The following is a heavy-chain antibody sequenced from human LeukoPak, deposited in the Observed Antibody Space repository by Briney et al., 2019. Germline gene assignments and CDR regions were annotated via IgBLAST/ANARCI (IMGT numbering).Heavy chain of an antibody. CDR3: ARDRDWNDVFDY. CDR2: INSDGSST. V-gene: IGHV3-74*01. D-gene: IGHD1-1*01. J-gene: IGHJ4*02. Sequence: GALRLSCAASGFTFSSYWTHWVRQAPGKGLVWVSRINSDGSSTSYADSVKGRFTISRDNAKNTLYLQMNSLRAEDTAVYYCARDRDWNDVFDYWGQGTLVTVSS. CDR1: GFTFSSYW.